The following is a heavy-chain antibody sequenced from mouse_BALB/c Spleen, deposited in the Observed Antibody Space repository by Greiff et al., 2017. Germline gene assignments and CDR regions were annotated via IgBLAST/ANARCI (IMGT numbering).Heavy chain of an antibody. CDR2: IDPENGDT. CDR3: NADYDYGKVRAY. Sequence: VHVKQSGAELVRSGASVKLSCTASGFNIKDYYMHWVKQRPEQGLEWIGWIDPENGDTEYAPKFQGKATMTADTSSNTAYLQLSSLTSEDTAVYYCNADYDYGKVRAYWGQGTLVTVSA. CDR1: GFNIKDYY. D-gene: IGHD2-4*01. V-gene: IGHV14-4*02. J-gene: IGHJ3*01.